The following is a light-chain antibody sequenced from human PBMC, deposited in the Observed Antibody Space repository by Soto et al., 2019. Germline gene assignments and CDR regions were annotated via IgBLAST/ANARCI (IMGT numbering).Light chain of an antibody. V-gene: IGKV3-11*01. CDR2: DVS. CDR3: QQYGSSPIT. Sequence: EIVLTQSPATLSLSPGEIATLSGRASQSVSSYLAWYQQKPGQAPRLLIYDVSNRDSGIPARFSGSGSGTDFTLTISSLEPEDFAVYYCQQYGSSPITFGQGTRLEIK. J-gene: IGKJ5*01. CDR1: QSVSSY.